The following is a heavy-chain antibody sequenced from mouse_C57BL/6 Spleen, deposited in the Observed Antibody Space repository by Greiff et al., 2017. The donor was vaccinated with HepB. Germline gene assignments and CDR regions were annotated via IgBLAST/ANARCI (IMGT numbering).Heavy chain of an antibody. V-gene: IGHV1-26*01. CDR2: INPNNGGT. CDR3: ARDYDGYYGGFAY. D-gene: IGHD2-3*01. Sequence: VQLQQSGPELVKPGASVKISCKASGYTFTDYYMNWVKQSHGKSLEWIGDINPNNGGTSYNQKFKGKATLTVDKSSSTAYMELRSLTSEDSAVYYCARDYDGYYGGFAYWGQGTLVTVSA. CDR1: GYTFTDYY. J-gene: IGHJ3*01.